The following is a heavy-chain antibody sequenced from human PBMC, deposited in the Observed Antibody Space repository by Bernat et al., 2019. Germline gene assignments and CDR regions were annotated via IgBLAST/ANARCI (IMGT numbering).Heavy chain of an antibody. CDR1: GFTFSSYS. D-gene: IGHD3-16*01. J-gene: IGHJ5*02. CDR3: EGDGGGVGGGDGWFDP. Sequence: EVQLVESGGGLVKPGGSLRLSCAASGFTFSSYSMNWVRQAPGKGLEWVSYISSSSSYIYYADSVKGRFTISRDNAKNSLYLQMNSLRAEDTAVYYCEGDGGGVGGGDGWFDPWGQGTLVTVSS. CDR2: ISSSSSYI. V-gene: IGHV3-21*05.